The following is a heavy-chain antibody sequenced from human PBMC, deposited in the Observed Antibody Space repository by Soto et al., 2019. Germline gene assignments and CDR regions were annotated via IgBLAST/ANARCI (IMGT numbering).Heavy chain of an antibody. D-gene: IGHD3-22*01. Sequence: QVQLQESGPGLVKPSQTLSLTCTVSGGSISSGDYYWSWIRQPPGKGLEWIGYIYYSGSTYYNPSRKSRVTISVDTSKNQFSLKLSSVTAADTAVYYCAREFPTYYYDSSGYSQPTGAYFQHWGQGTLVTVSS. CDR3: AREFPTYYYDSSGYSQPTGAYFQH. CDR2: IYYSGST. V-gene: IGHV4-30-4*01. CDR1: GGSISSGDYY. J-gene: IGHJ1*01.